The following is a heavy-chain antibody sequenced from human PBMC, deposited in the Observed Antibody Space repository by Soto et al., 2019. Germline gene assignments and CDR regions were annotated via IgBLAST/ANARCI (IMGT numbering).Heavy chain of an antibody. D-gene: IGHD6-19*01. CDR3: ARGKQWLVSAFDY. Sequence: ALVKAPSNAAGYTFTSYGISWVRQAPGQGPEWMGWIIAYNGNTNYTHKLKGRVTMTTDTSKNQSYLKRRSLRSDGMAVYYFARGKQWLVSAFDYGGQGTLVTFSX. CDR2: IIAYNGNT. CDR1: GYTFTSYG. J-gene: IGHJ4*02. V-gene: IGHV1-18*03.